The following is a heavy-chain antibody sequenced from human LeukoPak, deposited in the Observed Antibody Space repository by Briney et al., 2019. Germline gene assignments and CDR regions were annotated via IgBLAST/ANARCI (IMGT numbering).Heavy chain of an antibody. D-gene: IGHD6-6*01. J-gene: IGHJ4*02. V-gene: IGHV4-34*01. Sequence: SETLSLTCAVYGGSFSGYYWGWIRQPPGKGLEWIGEINHSGSTNYNPSLKSRVTISVDTSKNQFSLKLSSVTAADTAVYYCARGPPIAARRAHFDYWGQGTLVTVSS. CDR2: INHSGST. CDR1: GGSFSGYY. CDR3: ARGPPIAARRAHFDY.